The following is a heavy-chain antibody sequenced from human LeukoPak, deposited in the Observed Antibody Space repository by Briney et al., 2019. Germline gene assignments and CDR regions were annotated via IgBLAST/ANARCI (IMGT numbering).Heavy chain of an antibody. CDR3: VRSGISEGEY. Sequence: PGESLKISCKGSGYSFTTYWIAWVRQMPGKGLEWMGIIYPGDFDIRYSPSFQGQVTISADKSISSAYLQWSSLRATDTGIYYCVRSGISEGEYWGQGTLVTVSS. D-gene: IGHD3-3*01. V-gene: IGHV5-51*01. CDR2: IYPGDFDI. J-gene: IGHJ4*02. CDR1: GYSFTTYW.